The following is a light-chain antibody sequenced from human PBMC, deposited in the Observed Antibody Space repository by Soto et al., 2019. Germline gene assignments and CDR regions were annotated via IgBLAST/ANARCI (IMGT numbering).Light chain of an antibody. CDR1: SSDVGGYNY. Sequence: QSALTQPASVSGSPGQSITLSCTGTSSDVGGYNYVSWYQHHPGKAPKLMIFDVSNRPSGVSNRFSGSKSGNTASLTISGLQPEDEADYYCSSYTTSNTRQIVFGTGT. V-gene: IGLV2-14*03. CDR2: DVS. CDR3: SSYTTSNTRQIV. J-gene: IGLJ1*01.